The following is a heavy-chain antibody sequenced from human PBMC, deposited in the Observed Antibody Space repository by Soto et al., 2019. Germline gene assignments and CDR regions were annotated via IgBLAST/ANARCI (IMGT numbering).Heavy chain of an antibody. CDR2: ISLYSDDT. V-gene: IGHV1-18*01. CDR1: GYTFSNYG. CDR3: ERVVPGAEAWFGP. D-gene: IGHD2-2*01. Sequence: QVQLVQSGGEVKRPGASVKVSCKTSGYTFSNYGITWVRQAPGQPLEWLGWISLYSDDTNYAKKFQGRVSMTTDTSTTTDYMELRSLRSDDTAVYYCERVVPGAEAWFGPWGQGTLVTVSS. J-gene: IGHJ5*02.